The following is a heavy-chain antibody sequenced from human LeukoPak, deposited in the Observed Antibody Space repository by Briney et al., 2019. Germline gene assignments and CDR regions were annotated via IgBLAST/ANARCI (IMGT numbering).Heavy chain of an antibody. D-gene: IGHD6-13*01. CDR3: ASYEQLGYFDY. CDR1: GGSFSSYY. J-gene: IGHJ4*02. CDR2: INHSGST. V-gene: IGHV4-34*01. Sequence: PSETLPLTCAVYGGSFSSYYWSWIRQPPGKGLEWIGEINHSGSTNYNPSLKSRVTISVDTSKNQFSLKLSSVTAADTAVYYCASYEQLGYFDYWGQGTLVTVSS.